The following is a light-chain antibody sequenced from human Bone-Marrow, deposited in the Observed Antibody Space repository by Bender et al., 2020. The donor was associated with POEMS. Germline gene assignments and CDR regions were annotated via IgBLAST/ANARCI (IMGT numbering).Light chain of an antibody. V-gene: IGLV1-44*01. CDR3: AGWDDSLNGWV. Sequence: QSVLTQPPSASGTPGQRVTISCSGGSSNIGAHAVNWYQHLPGPAPKLLIYSSHRRPSEVPDRFSGSRPGTSASLAISGLQSEDEADYYCAGWDDSLNGWVLGGGTKLTVL. CDR2: SSH. CDR1: SSNIGAHA. J-gene: IGLJ3*02.